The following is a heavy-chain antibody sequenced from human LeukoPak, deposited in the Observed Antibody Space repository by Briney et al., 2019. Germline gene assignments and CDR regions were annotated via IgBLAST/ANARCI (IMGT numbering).Heavy chain of an antibody. J-gene: IGHJ4*02. CDR2: ISSSSSYI. V-gene: IGHV3-21*01. Sequence: GGSLRLSCAASGFTFSSYSMNWVRQAPGKGLEWVSSISSSSSYIYYADSVKGRFTISRDNAKNSLYLQMNSLRAEDTAVYYCARDRGYSDSGGYPVFDYWGQGTLVTVSS. D-gene: IGHD3-22*01. CDR3: ARDRGYSDSGGYPVFDY. CDR1: GFTFSSYS.